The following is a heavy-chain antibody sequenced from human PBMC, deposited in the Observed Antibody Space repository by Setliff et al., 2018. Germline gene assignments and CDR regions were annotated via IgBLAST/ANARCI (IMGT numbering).Heavy chain of an antibody. CDR1: GFTFDIYS. CDR3: AKSPVAYCSGAVCYPFDY. Sequence: GGSLRLSCAASGFTFDIYSMSWVRQAPGKGLEWVSYISSHSNTIWYADSVKGRFTISRDNVKNTLYLQMNSLRAEDTAVYFCAKSPVAYCSGAVCYPFDYWGQGTLVTVSS. J-gene: IGHJ4*02. V-gene: IGHV3-48*01. D-gene: IGHD2-8*02. CDR2: ISSHSNTI.